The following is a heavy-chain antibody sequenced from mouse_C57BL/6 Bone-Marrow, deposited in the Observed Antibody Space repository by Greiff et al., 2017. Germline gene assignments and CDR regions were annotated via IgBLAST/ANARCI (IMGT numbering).Heavy chain of an antibody. V-gene: IGHV1-19*01. Sequence: DVQLQESGPVLVKPGASVKMSCKASGYTFTDYYMNWVKQSHGKSLEWIGVINPYNGGTSYNQKFKGKATLTVDQSSSTAYMELNSLTSEDSAVYYGARGYDGYFYWYCDVWGTGTTVTGSS. CDR1: GYTFTDYY. D-gene: IGHD2-3*01. CDR3: ARGYDGYFYWYCDV. J-gene: IGHJ1*03. CDR2: INPYNGGT.